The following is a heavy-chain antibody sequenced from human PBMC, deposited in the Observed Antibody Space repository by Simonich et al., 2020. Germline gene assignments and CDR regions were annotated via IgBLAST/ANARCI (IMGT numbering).Heavy chain of an antibody. V-gene: IGHV4-34*01. Sequence: QVQLQQWGAGLLKPSETLSLTCAVYGGSFSGYYWSWIRQPPGKGLEWIGEINHSGSTNSNPSLNSRVTISVATSKNQFSLKLSSVTAADTAVYYCARGKGWKNAFDIWGQGTMVTVSS. CDR3: ARGKGWKNAFDI. CDR2: INHSGST. J-gene: IGHJ3*02. D-gene: IGHD1-1*01. CDR1: GGSFSGYY.